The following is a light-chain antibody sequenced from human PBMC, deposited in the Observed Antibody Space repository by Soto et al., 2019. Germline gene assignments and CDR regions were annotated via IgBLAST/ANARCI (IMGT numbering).Light chain of an antibody. J-gene: IGLJ3*02. CDR2: GNR. CDR3: QAYDYSLTASV. V-gene: IGLV1-40*01. CDR1: SSNLGAGYD. Sequence: QAVLTQPPSVSGAPGQRVTISCTGNSSNLGAGYDVHWYQQLPGAAPKLVIFGNRNRPSGIPERCSGSKSGTSASLAITGLQAEDEADYYCQAYDYSLTASVFGGGTKLTVL.